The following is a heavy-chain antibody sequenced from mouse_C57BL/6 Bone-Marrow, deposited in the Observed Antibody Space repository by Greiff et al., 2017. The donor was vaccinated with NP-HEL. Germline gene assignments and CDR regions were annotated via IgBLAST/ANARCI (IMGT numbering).Heavy chain of an antibody. CDR1: GFTFSDYG. V-gene: IGHV5-15*01. J-gene: IGHJ4*01. CDR3: ARRDYYCSTYAMDY. CDR2: ISNLAYSI. Sequence: EVKLVESGGGLVQPGGSLKLSCAASGFTFSDYGMAWVRQAPRQGPEWVAFISNLAYSIYYADTVTGRFTLSRENAKNTLYLETSSLRSEDTAMYYCARRDYYCSTYAMDYWGQGTSVTVSS. D-gene: IGHD1-1*01.